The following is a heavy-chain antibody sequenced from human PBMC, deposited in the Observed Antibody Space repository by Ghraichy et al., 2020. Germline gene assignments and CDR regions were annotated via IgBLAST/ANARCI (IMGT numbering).Heavy chain of an antibody. D-gene: IGHD1-20*01. CDR1: GFTFNNYG. J-gene: IGHJ4*02. V-gene: IGHV3-23*01. CDR2: ISGSGGST. Sequence: GGSLRLSCAGTGFTFNNYGMSWVRQAPGKGLEWVSTISGSGGSTYYADSVKGRFTISRDNSKNTLYLQMNSLRAEDTAVYYCAKDDLPYNWNGQYYFDYWGQGTLVTVSS. CDR3: AKDDLPYNWNGQYYFDY.